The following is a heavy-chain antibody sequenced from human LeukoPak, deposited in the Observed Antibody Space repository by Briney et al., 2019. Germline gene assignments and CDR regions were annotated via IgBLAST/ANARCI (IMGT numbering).Heavy chain of an antibody. Sequence: SQTLSLTCAISGDSVSSNSAAWSWIRQSPSRGLEWLGRTYYRSKWNNDYAVSVKSRITINPDTSKNQFSLQLNSVTPEDTAVYYCARHHSYYGSGSYYKGIDYWGQGTLVTVSS. CDR2: TYYRSKWNN. CDR3: ARHHSYYGSGSYYKGIDY. CDR1: GDSVSSNSAA. D-gene: IGHD3-10*01. V-gene: IGHV6-1*01. J-gene: IGHJ4*02.